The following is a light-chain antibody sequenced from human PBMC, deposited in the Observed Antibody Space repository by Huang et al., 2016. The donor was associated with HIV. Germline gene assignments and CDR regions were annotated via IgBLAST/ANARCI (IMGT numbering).Light chain of an antibody. CDR3: QQYDHWPVT. V-gene: IGKV3-15*01. CDR2: SAS. Sequence: EIRMTQSPATLSVSPGERATLSCRASQSVSTNLAWYLQTPGQAPRLLIYSASTRATDVPVRISGSGSGTEFTLTTSNLQSEDFAVYFCQQYDHWPVTFGQGTKVEI. J-gene: IGKJ1*01. CDR1: QSVSTN.